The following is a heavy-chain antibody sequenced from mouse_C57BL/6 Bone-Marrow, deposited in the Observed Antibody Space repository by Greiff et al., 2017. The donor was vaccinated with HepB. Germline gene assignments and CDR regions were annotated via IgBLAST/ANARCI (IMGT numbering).Heavy chain of an antibody. CDR3: AIRLRRGFDY. D-gene: IGHD2-4*01. J-gene: IGHJ2*01. Sequence: EVKLQQSGPELVKPGASVKISCKASGYTFTDYYMNWVKQSHGKSLEWIGDINPNNGGTSYNQKFKGKATLTVDKSSSTAYMELRSLTSEDSAVYYCAIRLRRGFDYWGQGTTLTVSS. CDR2: INPNNGGT. V-gene: IGHV1-26*01. CDR1: GYTFTDYY.